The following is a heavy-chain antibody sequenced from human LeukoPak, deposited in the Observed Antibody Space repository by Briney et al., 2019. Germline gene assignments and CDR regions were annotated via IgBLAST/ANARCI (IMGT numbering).Heavy chain of an antibody. CDR3: ASARAVYDTSGDYAYYFDY. CDR2: IYPGVSNT. V-gene: IGHV5-51*01. Sequence: KFGDSLKISCKGSGYSFTNYWIGWVRQLPGKGLEWMGIIYPGVSNTRYSPSFQGQVSISADKSITTAYLQWGSLKASDTAMYYCASARAVYDTSGDYAYYFDYWGQGTLVTVSS. J-gene: IGHJ4*02. D-gene: IGHD3-22*01. CDR1: GYSFTNYW.